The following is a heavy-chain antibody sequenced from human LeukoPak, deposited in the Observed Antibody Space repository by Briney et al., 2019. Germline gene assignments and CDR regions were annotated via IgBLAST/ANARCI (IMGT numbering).Heavy chain of an antibody. Sequence: ASVKVSCKASGYTFTGDYMHWVRHAPGQGLEWTGWITPNSGGTNYAQKFQGRVNMTRDTSNSTAYMELSRLRSDDTAVYYCARADYYDSSGYPDYWGQGTLVTVSS. CDR3: ARADYYDSSGYPDY. D-gene: IGHD3-22*01. CDR1: GYTFTGDY. CDR2: ITPNSGGT. J-gene: IGHJ4*02. V-gene: IGHV1-2*02.